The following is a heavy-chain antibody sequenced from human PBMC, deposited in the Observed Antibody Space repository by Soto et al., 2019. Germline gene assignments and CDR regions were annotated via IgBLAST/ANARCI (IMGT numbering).Heavy chain of an antibody. J-gene: IGHJ4*02. Sequence: QVQLVESGGGVVQPGRSLRLSCAASGFTFSSYGMHWVRQAPGKGLEWVAVIWYEGSNKYYADSVKGRFTIPRHNSKNPQNLQMNRLRAEDTAVFCCASDRRYSYRDYWGQGALVTVSS. D-gene: IGHD5-18*01. V-gene: IGHV3-33*01. CDR1: GFTFSSYG. CDR2: IWYEGSNK. CDR3: ASDRRYSYRDY.